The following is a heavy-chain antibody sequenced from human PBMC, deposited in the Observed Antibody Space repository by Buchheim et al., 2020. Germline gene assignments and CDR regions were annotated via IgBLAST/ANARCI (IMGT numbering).Heavy chain of an antibody. V-gene: IGHV2-70*04. CDR2: IDWNDGK. J-gene: IGHJ4*02. CDR1: GFSLSTSGVR. D-gene: IGHD2-21*01. Sequence: QGALQESGPALVKPTQTLTLTCTFSGFSLSTSGVRVSWVRQPPGKALEWLARIDWNDGKFYSTSLKTRLTISKDTSKNQVVPTMTNMDPVDTATYYCARMIWWSHDCWGQGTL. CDR3: ARMIWWSHDC.